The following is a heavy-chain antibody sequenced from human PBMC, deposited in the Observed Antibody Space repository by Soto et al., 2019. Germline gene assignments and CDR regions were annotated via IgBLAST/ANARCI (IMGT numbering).Heavy chain of an antibody. CDR1: GSSISSYY. CDR2: IYYSGST. D-gene: IGHD6-13*01. CDR3: AREDSSSWYGGGWFDP. V-gene: IGHV4-59*01. J-gene: IGHJ5*02. Sequence: TSETLSLTCTVSGSSISSYYWSWIRQPPGKGLEWIGYIYYSGSTNYNPSLKSRVTISVDTSKNQFSLKLSSVTAADTAVYYCAREDSSSWYGGGWFDPWGQGTLVTVSS.